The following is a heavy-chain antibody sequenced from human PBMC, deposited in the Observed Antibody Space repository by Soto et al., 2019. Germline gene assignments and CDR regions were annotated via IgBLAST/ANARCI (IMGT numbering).Heavy chain of an antibody. V-gene: IGHV1-69*01. D-gene: IGHD2-15*01. CDR1: GGTFSSYT. CDR3: ARSYCSGGTCFHDWFDP. J-gene: IGHJ5*02. Sequence: QVQLVQSGAEVKKPGSSVKVSCKASGGTFSSYTINWVRQAPGQGLEWMGRINPILGTANYAQKFQGRVTITADESTSTAYMELSSLRSEDTAVYYCARSYCSGGTCFHDWFDPWGQGTLVTVSS. CDR2: INPILGTA.